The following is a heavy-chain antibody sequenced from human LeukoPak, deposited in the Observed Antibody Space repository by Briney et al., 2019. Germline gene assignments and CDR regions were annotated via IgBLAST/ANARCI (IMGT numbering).Heavy chain of an antibody. CDR2: IYYSGST. J-gene: IGHJ5*02. CDR1: GGSISGYY. D-gene: IGHD6-19*01. V-gene: IGHV4-59*08. Sequence: PSETLSLTCTVSGGSISGYYWTWIRQPPGKGLEYIGYIYYSGSTNHNPSLKSRVTISVDTSKTHFSLRLSSVTAADTAMYYCARHQWLESNWFDPWGQGTLVTVSS. CDR3: ARHQWLESNWFDP.